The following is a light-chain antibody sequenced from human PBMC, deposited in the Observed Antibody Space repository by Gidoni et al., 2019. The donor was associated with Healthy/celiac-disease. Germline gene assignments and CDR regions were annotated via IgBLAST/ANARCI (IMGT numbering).Light chain of an antibody. CDR1: QSVSSS. CDR3: QQYGSSPRFT. CDR2: AS. Sequence: EIVLTQSPGTLSLSPGERATLSCRASQSVSSSSQAPHLCASSRATGIPDRFSGSGSGTDFTLTISRLEPEDFAVYYCQQYGSSPRFTFGPGTKVDIK. J-gene: IGKJ3*01. V-gene: IGKV3-20*01.